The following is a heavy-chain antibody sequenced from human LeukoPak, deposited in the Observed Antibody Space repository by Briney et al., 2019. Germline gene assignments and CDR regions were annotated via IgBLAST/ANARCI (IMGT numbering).Heavy chain of an antibody. CDR2: ISWNSGSI. J-gene: IGHJ3*02. V-gene: IGHV3-9*01. D-gene: IGHD4-17*01. Sequence: SLRLSCAASGFTFDYYAMHWVRPAPGKGLEWVSGISWNSGSIGYADSVKGRFTISRDNAKNSLYLQMNSLRAEDTALYYCAKDTGGKTVTSAFDIWGQGTMVTVSS. CDR1: GFTFDYYA. CDR3: AKDTGGKTVTSAFDI.